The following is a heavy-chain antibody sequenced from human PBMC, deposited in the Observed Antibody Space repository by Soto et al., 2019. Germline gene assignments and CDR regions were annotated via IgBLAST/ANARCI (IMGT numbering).Heavy chain of an antibody. CDR2: ISYDGSNK. J-gene: IGHJ4*02. CDR1: GFTFSSYG. Sequence: GGSLRLSCAASGFTFSSYGMHWVRQAPGKGLEWVAVISYDGSNKYYADSVKGRFTISRDNSKNTLYLQMNSLRAEDTAVYYCAKAVYYDSSGCPDYWGQGTLAPVYS. CDR3: AKAVYYDSSGCPDY. D-gene: IGHD3-22*01. V-gene: IGHV3-30*18.